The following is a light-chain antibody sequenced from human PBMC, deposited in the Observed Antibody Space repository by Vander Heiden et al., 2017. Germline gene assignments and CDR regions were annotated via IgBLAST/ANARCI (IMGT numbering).Light chain of an antibody. V-gene: IGKV3-15*01. CDR3: QQYNNWPQT. CDR2: GAS. CDR1: QSVSSN. J-gene: IGKJ1*01. Sequence: EIVMPQSPATLSVSPGERATLSCRASQSVSSNLAWYQQKPGQAPRLLIYGASTRATGIPARFSGSGSGTESTLTISSLQSEDFAVYYCQQYNNWPQTFGQGTKVEIK.